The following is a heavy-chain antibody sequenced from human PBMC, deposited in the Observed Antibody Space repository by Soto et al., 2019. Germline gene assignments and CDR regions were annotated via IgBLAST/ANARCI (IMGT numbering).Heavy chain of an antibody. V-gene: IGHV4-31*03. CDR3: ARVKVSVRDFWSGSTATHYWFDP. D-gene: IGHD3-3*01. J-gene: IGHJ5*02. CDR1: GGSISSGGYY. Sequence: SETLSLTCTVSGGSISSGGYYWSWIRQHPGKGLEWIGYIYYSGSTYYNPSLKSRVTISVDTSKNQFSLKLSSVTAADTAVYYCARVKVSVRDFWSGSTATHYWFDPWGQGTLVTVS. CDR2: IYYSGST.